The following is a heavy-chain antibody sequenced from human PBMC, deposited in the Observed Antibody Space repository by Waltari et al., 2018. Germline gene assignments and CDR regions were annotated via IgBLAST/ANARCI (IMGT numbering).Heavy chain of an antibody. CDR1: GGSISSYY. J-gene: IGHJ6*02. CDR2: IYYSGST. V-gene: IGHV4-59*01. CDR3: ARDLPYYDILPGYRNYYGMDV. D-gene: IGHD3-9*01. Sequence: QVQLQESGPGLVKPSETLSLTCTVSGGSISSYYWSWIRQPPGTGLEWIGYIYYSGSTNYNPSLKSRVTISVDTSKNQFSLKLSSVTAADTAVYYCARDLPYYDILPGYRNYYGMDVWGQGTTVTVSS.